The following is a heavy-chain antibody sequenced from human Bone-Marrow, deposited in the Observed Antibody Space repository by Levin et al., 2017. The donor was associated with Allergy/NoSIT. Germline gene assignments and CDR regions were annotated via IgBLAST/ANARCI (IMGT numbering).Heavy chain of an antibody. CDR1: GGSISNSY. CDR3: ARVMRTSGSRHYYYYMDV. Sequence: NPSETLSLTCTVSGGSISNSYWSWIRLPPGKGLEWIGYIHNSGITNYNPSLKSRVTTSLDTSKNQFSLSLNSVTAADTAVYYCARVMRTSGSRHYYYYMDVWGKGTTVTVS. J-gene: IGHJ6*03. D-gene: IGHD1-1*01. CDR2: IHNSGIT. V-gene: IGHV4-59*01.